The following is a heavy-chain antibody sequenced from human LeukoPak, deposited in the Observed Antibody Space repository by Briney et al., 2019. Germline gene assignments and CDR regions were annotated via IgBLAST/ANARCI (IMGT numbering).Heavy chain of an antibody. J-gene: IGHJ4*02. CDR2: ISSSSYI. CDR3: ARALISSYTIYYFDY. CDR1: AFTFSSYS. D-gene: IGHD3-3*02. Sequence: PGGSLRLSCAASAFTFSSYSMNCVRQAPGKGLEWVSSISSSSYIYYADSVKGRFTISRDNAKNALYLQTNSLRAEDTAVYYCARALISSYTIYYFDYWGQGTLVTVSS. V-gene: IGHV3-21*01.